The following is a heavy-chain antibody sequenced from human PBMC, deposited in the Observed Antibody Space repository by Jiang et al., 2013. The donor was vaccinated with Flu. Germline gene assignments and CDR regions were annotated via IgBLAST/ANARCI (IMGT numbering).Heavy chain of an antibody. CDR1: GGSISSSSYY. CDR2: IYYSGST. J-gene: IGHJ6*01. CDR3: AREYYCSSTSCYVWYYYYGMDV. D-gene: IGHD2-2*01. Sequence: GPGLVKPSETLSLTCTVSGGSISSSSYYWGWIRQPPGKGLEWIGSIYYSGSTYYNPSLKSRVTISVDTSKNQFSLKLSSVTAADTAVYYCAREYYCSSTSCYVWYYYYGMDV. V-gene: IGHV4-39*07.